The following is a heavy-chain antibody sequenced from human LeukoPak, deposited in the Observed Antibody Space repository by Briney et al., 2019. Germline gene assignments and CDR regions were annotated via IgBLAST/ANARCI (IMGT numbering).Heavy chain of an antibody. V-gene: IGHV4-4*07. CDR3: ARDNGYYYDSSGSQGFDY. Sequence: PSETLSLTCTVSGGSISSYYWSWIREPAGKGLEWIGRIYTSGSTNYNPSLKSRVTMSVDTSKNQFSLKLSSVTAADTAVYYCARDNGYYYDSSGSQGFDYWGQGTLVTVSS. CDR1: GGSISSYY. D-gene: IGHD3-22*01. CDR2: IYTSGST. J-gene: IGHJ4*02.